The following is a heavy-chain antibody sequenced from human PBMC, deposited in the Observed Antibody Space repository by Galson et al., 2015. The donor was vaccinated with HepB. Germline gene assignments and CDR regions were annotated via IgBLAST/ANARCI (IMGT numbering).Heavy chain of an antibody. CDR1: GYTFTGYY. CDR2: INPNSGGT. D-gene: IGHD1-1*01. CDR3: ARDRGLITGITYYYYYYGMDV. J-gene: IGHJ6*02. Sequence: SVKVSCKASGYTFTGYYMHWVRQAPGQGLEWMGRINPNSGGTNYAQKFQGRVTMTRDTSISTAYMELSRLRSDDTAVYYCARDRGLITGITYYYYYYGMDVWGQGTTVTVSS. V-gene: IGHV1-2*06.